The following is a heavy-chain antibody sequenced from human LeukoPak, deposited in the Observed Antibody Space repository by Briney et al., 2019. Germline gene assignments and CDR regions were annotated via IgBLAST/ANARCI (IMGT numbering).Heavy chain of an antibody. Sequence: GESLKISCKGSGYSFTNYWIGWVRQMPGKGLEWMGIIYPGDSDTRYIPSFQGEVSISADKSTSTAYLQWSSLRASDTAMYYWARRVDSYWFFDYWGQGTLVTVSS. V-gene: IGHV5-51*01. CDR3: ARRVDSYWFFDY. CDR1: GYSFTNYW. CDR2: IYPGDSDT. J-gene: IGHJ4*02. D-gene: IGHD1-26*01.